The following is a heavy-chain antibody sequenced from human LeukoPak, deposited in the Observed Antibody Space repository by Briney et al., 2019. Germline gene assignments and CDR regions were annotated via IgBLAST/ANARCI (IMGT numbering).Heavy chain of an antibody. Sequence: GGSLRLSCAASGFTFSSYAMHWVRQAPGKGLEWVAVISYDGSNKYYADSVKGRFTISRDNSKNTLYLQMNSLRAEDTAVYYCAKESLRYFDWLLGIDYWGQGTLVTVSS. CDR2: ISYDGSNK. CDR3: AKESLRYFDWLLGIDY. J-gene: IGHJ4*02. D-gene: IGHD3-9*01. CDR1: GFTFSSYA. V-gene: IGHV3-30-3*01.